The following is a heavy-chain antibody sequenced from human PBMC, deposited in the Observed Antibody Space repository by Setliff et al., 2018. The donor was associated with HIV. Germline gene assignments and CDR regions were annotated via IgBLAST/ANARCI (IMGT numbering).Heavy chain of an antibody. Sequence: PGGSLRLSCAASGFTFSNYAMSWVRQAPGKGLEWVSGISGSGGSTYYADPVKGRFTISRDNSKNTLYLQMNSLRAEDTAVYYCAKDQSSAGYYFDSWGQGTLVTVSS. V-gene: IGHV3-23*01. CDR2: ISGSGGST. CDR3: AKDQSSAGYYFDS. J-gene: IGHJ4*02. D-gene: IGHD6-25*01. CDR1: GFTFSNYA.